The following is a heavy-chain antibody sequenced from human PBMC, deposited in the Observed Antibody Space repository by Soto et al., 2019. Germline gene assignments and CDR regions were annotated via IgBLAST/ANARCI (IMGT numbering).Heavy chain of an antibody. Sequence: EASVKVSCKASGYTFTSYAMHWVRQAPGQRLEWMGWINAGNGNTKYSQKFQGRVTITRDTSASTAYMELSSLRPEDTAVYYCAREYYYDSSGYYGGFDYWGQGTLVTVSS. CDR2: INAGNGNT. D-gene: IGHD3-22*01. J-gene: IGHJ4*02. CDR3: AREYYYDSSGYYGGFDY. V-gene: IGHV1-3*01. CDR1: GYTFTSYA.